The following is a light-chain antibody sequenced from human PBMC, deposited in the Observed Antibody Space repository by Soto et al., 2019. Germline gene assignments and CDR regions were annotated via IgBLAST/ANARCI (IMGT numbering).Light chain of an antibody. V-gene: IGLV2-14*01. J-gene: IGLJ1*01. CDR2: DVS. CDR3: SSYTSSTSYV. Sequence: ALTQPASVSGSPGQSITISCTGTSSDVGGYNSVSWYQQYPGKAPKLMIHDVSNRPSGVSNRFSGSKSGNTASLTISGLQAEDEADYYCSSYTSSTSYVFGSGTKVTVL. CDR1: SSDVGGYNS.